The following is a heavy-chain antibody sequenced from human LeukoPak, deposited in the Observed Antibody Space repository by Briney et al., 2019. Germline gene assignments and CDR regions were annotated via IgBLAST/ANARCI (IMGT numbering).Heavy chain of an antibody. CDR1: GYTFTSYY. CDR3: ARDESVDTAMVYYYYYYGMDV. Sequence: ASVKVSCKASGYTFTSYYMHWVRQAPGRGLEWMGIINPSGGSTSYAQKFQGRVTMTRDTSTSTVYMELSSLRSEDTAVYYCARDESVDTAMVYYYYYYGMDVWGQGTTVTVSS. V-gene: IGHV1-46*01. CDR2: INPSGGST. D-gene: IGHD5-18*01. J-gene: IGHJ6*02.